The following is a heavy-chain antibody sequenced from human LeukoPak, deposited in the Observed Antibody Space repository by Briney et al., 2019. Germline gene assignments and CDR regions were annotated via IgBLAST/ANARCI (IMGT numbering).Heavy chain of an antibody. CDR3: ARGVLY. CDR1: GAYISSGGYY. D-gene: IGHD3-16*01. Sequence: TLSLTCSVSGAYISSGGYYWSWIRQHPGKGLEWIGYIHYSGRTYYNPSLQSRVTISVDTSKNQFSLKLTSVTAADTAIYYCARGVLYWGQGTLVTVSS. CDR2: IHYSGRT. V-gene: IGHV4-31*03. J-gene: IGHJ4*02.